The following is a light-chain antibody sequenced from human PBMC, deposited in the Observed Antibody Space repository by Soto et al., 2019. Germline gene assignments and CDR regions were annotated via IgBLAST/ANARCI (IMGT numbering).Light chain of an antibody. V-gene: IGKV1-39*01. CDR2: SSS. J-gene: IGKJ4*01. CDR1: QNIAMF. CDR3: QQNYSPPLT. Sequence: DIQMTQSPSSLSASVGDTVTITCRASQNIAMFSSWYQQKPGKAPKLLIYSSSALQNEVPSRFSGSGSGTYFTLTIRSLQLEDFATYYCQQNYSPPLTFGGGTRVEIK.